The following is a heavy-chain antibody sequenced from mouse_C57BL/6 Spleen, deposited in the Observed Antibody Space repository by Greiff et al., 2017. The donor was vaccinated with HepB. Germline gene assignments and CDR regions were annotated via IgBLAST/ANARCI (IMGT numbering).Heavy chain of an antibody. CDR1: GYTFTSYW. CDR3: ARKNLGYYFDY. Sequence: QVHVKQPGAELVKPGASVKMSCKASGYTFTSYWITWVKQRPGQGLEWIGDIYPGSGSTNYNEKFKSKATLTVDTSSSTAYMQRSSLTSEDSAVYYCARKNLGYYFDYWGQGTTLTVSS. J-gene: IGHJ2*01. V-gene: IGHV1-55*01. CDR2: IYPGSGST.